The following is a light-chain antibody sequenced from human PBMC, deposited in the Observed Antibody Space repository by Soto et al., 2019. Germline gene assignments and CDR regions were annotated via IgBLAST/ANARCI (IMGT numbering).Light chain of an antibody. V-gene: IGLV2-14*01. CDR3: SSKRDSSILFV. CDR2: EVT. J-gene: IGLJ1*01. Sequence: QSVLTQPASVSGPPGQSITISCTGTSSDVGAYNYVSWYQHHPGKVPKLLIYEVTNRPSGVSDRFSGSKSGNTASLTISGLQAEDEADYYCSSKRDSSILFVFGTGTKATVL. CDR1: SSDVGAYNY.